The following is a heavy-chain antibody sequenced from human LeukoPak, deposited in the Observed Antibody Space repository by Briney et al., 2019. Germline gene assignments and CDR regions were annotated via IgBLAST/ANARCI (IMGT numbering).Heavy chain of an antibody. CDR1: GFTFSNYA. D-gene: IGHD2-21*01. J-gene: IGHJ4*02. Sequence: GGSLRLSCAASGFTFSNYAMSWVRQAPGKGLEWLSTISGSGGSTYYADSVKGRFTISRDNSKNTVYLQMKSLRVEATAVYYCAKGLSAAGDYYFDYWGQGTLVTVSS. V-gene: IGHV3-23*01. CDR3: AKGLSAAGDYYFDY. CDR2: ISGSGGST.